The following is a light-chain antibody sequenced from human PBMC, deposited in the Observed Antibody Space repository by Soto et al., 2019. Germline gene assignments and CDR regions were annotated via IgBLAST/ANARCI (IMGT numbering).Light chain of an antibody. CDR2: AAS. CDR1: QGISSY. J-gene: IGKJ4*01. Sequence: AIRMTQSPSSFSASTGDRVTITCRASQGISSYLAWYQQKPGKAPKLLIYAASTLQSGVPSRFSGSGSGTDFTLTISCLKSEDFATYYCQQYYSYPLFGGGTKVDIK. V-gene: IGKV1-8*01. CDR3: QQYYSYPL.